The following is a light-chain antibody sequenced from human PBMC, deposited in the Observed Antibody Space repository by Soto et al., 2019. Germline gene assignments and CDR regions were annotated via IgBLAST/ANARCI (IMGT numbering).Light chain of an antibody. V-gene: IGKV1D-12*01. J-gene: IGKJ4*01. Sequence: KMTQSPTAVSASMGERDTLACRASQGISSGLAWYQQKPGKAPKLLIYAASSLQSGVPSRFSGSGAGTEFTLTISSLQPEDCSSDYCQHANSSPLTFGGGTKVDIK. CDR2: AAS. CDR3: QHANSSPLT. CDR1: QGISSG.